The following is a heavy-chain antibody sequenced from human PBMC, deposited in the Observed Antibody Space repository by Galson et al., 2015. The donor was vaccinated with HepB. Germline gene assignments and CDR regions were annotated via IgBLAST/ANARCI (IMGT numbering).Heavy chain of an antibody. CDR2: IDPSDSYT. V-gene: IGHV5-10-1*01. CDR3: ARSHWAGYKFGYPEDY. Sequence: QSGAEVKKPGDSLRISCKGSGYSFTNYWISWVRQMPGKGLEWMGRIDPSDSYTDYSPSFQGHVTISADKSITTAYLQWSSLKASDTAIYYCARSHWAGYKFGYPEDYWGQGTLVTVSS. CDR1: GYSFTNYW. D-gene: IGHD5-18*01. J-gene: IGHJ4*02.